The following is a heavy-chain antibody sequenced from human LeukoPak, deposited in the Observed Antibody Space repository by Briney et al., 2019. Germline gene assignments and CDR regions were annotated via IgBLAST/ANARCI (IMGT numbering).Heavy chain of an antibody. CDR2: IYYSGST. CDR3: ARPSITMIVPD. J-gene: IGHJ4*02. V-gene: IGHV4-39*01. CDR1: GGSISSSSYY. Sequence: SETLSLTCTVSGGSISSSSYYWGWIRQPPGKGLEWIGRIYYSGSTYYNPSLKSRVTISVDTSKNQFSLKLSSVTAADTAVYYCARPSITMIVPDWGQGTLVTVSS. D-gene: IGHD3-22*01.